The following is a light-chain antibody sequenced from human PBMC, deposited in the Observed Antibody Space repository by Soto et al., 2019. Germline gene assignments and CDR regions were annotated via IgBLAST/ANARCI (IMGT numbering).Light chain of an antibody. J-gene: IGKJ5*01. CDR1: QSVSSY. V-gene: IGKV3-11*01. Sequence: EIVLTQSPATLSLSPWARATLSCRASQSVSSYLAWYQQKPGQAPRLLIYEASNRATGIPARFSGSGSGTDFTLTISSLEPEDFAVYYCQQRSNWPPITFGQGTRLEIK. CDR2: EAS. CDR3: QQRSNWPPIT.